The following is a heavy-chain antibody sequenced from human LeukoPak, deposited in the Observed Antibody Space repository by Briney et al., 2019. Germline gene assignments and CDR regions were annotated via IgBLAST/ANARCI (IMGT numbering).Heavy chain of an antibody. CDR3: ARGTGYYNRWFDP. V-gene: IGHV4-34*01. Sequence: SETLSLTCAVYGGSFSGYYWSWIRQPPGKGLEWIGEINHSGSTNYNPSLKSRVTISVETSKNQFSLKLSSVTAADTAVYYCARGTGYYNRWFDPWGQGTLVTVSS. CDR2: INHSGST. CDR1: GGSFSGYY. D-gene: IGHD3-9*01. J-gene: IGHJ5*02.